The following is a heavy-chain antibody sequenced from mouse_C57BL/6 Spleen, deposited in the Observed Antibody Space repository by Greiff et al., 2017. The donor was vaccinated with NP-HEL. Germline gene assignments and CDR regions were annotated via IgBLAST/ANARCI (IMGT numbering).Heavy chain of an antibody. CDR1: GYSITSGYY. Sequence: EVKLQESGPGLVKPSQSLSLTCSVTGYSITSGYYWNWIRQFPGNKLEWMGYISYDGSNNYNPSLTNRISITRDTSKNQFFLKLNSVTTEDTATYYCARRVYSNYDYAMDYWGQGTSVTVSS. CDR2: ISYDGSN. CDR3: ARRVYSNYDYAMDY. V-gene: IGHV3-6*01. D-gene: IGHD2-5*01. J-gene: IGHJ4*01.